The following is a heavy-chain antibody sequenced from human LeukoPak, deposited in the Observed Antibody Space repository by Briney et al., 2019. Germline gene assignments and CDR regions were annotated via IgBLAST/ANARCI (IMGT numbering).Heavy chain of an antibody. Sequence: GGSLRLSCAASGFPFSSYVMGWVRQAPGKGLEWVSAISGSGGSTYYADSVKGRFTISRDNSKNTLYLQMNSLRAEDTAVYYCAKDQDYVWGSYRYTLSLDYWGHGTLVTVSS. CDR1: GFPFSSYV. J-gene: IGHJ4*01. CDR2: ISGSGGST. CDR3: AKDQDYVWGSYRYTLSLDY. D-gene: IGHD3-16*02. V-gene: IGHV3-23*01.